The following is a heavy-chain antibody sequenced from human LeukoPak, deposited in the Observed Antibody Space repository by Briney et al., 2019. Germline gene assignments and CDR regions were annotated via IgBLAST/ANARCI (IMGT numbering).Heavy chain of an antibody. J-gene: IGHJ5*02. CDR3: ARPADFCSGGSCYGWFDP. CDR2: INPNSGGT. D-gene: IGHD2-15*01. Sequence: RASVKVSCKASGYTFTGYYMHWVRQAPGQGLEWMGWINPNSGGTNYVQKLQGRVTMTTDTSTSTAYMELRSPRSDDTAVYYCARPADFCSGGSCYGWFDPWGQGTLVTVSS. CDR1: GYTFTGYY. V-gene: IGHV1-2*02.